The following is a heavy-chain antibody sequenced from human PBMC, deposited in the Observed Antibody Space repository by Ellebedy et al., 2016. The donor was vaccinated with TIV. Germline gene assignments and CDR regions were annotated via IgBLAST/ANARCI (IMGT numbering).Heavy chain of an antibody. D-gene: IGHD3-22*01. CDR1: GFTFSSYS. V-gene: IGHV3-21*01. CDR3: ASGGTMIVVVITIDY. Sequence: PGGSLRLSCAASGFTFSSYSMNWVRQAPGKGLEWVSSISSSSSYIYYADSVKGRFTISRDNAKNSLYLQMNSLRAEDTAVYYCASGGTMIVVVITIDYWGQGTLVTVSS. CDR2: ISSSSSYI. J-gene: IGHJ4*02.